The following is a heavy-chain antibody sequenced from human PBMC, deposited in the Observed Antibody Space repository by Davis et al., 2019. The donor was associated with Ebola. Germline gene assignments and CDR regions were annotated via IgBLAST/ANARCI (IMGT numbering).Heavy chain of an antibody. D-gene: IGHD6-6*01. CDR3: AREAQLVRLDY. J-gene: IGHJ4*02. CDR2: IWYDGSNK. CDR1: GFTFSSYG. Sequence: PGGSLRLSCAASGFTFSSYGMHWVRQAPGKGLEWVAVIWYDGSNKYYADSVKGRFTISRDNSKNTLYLQMNSLRAEDTAVYYCAREAQLVRLDYWGQGTLVTVSS. V-gene: IGHV3-30*19.